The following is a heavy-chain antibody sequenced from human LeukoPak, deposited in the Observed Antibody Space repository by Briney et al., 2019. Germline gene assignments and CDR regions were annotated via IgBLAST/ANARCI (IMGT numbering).Heavy chain of an antibody. J-gene: IGHJ4*02. CDR1: GFTFSSYG. Sequence: PGGSLRLSCAASGFTFSSYGMHWVRQAPGKGLEWVAFIRYDGSNKYYADSVKGRFTISRDNSKNTLYLQMNSLRAEDTAVYYCAKGWWELQYFDYWGQGTLVAVSS. CDR2: IRYDGSNK. CDR3: AKGWWELQYFDY. D-gene: IGHD1-26*01. V-gene: IGHV3-30*02.